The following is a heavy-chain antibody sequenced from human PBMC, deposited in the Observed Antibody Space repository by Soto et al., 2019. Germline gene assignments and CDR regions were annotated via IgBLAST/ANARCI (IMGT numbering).Heavy chain of an antibody. CDR3: ARDGRYFDGLQTETDDAFDI. V-gene: IGHV1-3*01. CDR1: GYTFTSYA. CDR2: INAGNGNT. Sequence: QVQLVQSGAEVKKPGASVKVSCKASGYTFTSYAMHWVRQAPGQRLEWMGWINAGNGNTKYSQKFQGRVTSTRDTSASTAYMELSSLRSEDTAVYYCARDGRYFDGLQTETDDAFDIWGQGTMVTVSS. D-gene: IGHD3-9*01. J-gene: IGHJ3*02.